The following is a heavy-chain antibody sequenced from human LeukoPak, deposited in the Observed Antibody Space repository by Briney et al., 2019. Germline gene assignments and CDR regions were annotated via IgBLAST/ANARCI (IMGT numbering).Heavy chain of an antibody. Sequence: GGSLRLSCAASGFRFSNLAMSWVRQAPGKGLEWVSLIFGSSGDTLYADSVKGRFTISRDISKNRLYLQMNSLRAEDMALYYCAKGAYDYIEMGYFDDWGQGTLVTVSA. CDR3: AKGAYDYIEMGYFDD. CDR1: GFRFSNLA. CDR2: IFGSSGDT. D-gene: IGHD5-12*01. J-gene: IGHJ4*02. V-gene: IGHV3-23*01.